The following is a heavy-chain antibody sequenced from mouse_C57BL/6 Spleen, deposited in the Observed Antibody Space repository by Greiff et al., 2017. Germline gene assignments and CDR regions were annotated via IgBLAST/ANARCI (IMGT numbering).Heavy chain of an antibody. J-gene: IGHJ3*01. CDR1: GFSFNTYA. CDR3: VRRGNGPWFAY. CDR2: IRSKSNNYAT. V-gene: IGHV10-1*01. D-gene: IGHD1-1*02. Sequence: EVKLVESGGGLVQPKGSLKLSCAASGFSFNTYAMNWVRQAPGKGLEWVARIRSKSNNYATYYADSVKDRFTISRDDSESMLYLQMNNLKTEDTAMYYCVRRGNGPWFAYWGQGTLVTVSA.